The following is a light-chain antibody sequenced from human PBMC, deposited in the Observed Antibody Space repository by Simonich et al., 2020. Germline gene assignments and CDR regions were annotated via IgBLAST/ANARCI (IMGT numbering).Light chain of an antibody. V-gene: IGKV1-39*01. CDR3: QQSYSTPYT. J-gene: IGKJ2*01. CDR2: AAS. Sequence: QMTQSPSSLSASVGAKFNITCRASQSSSSYLNWYQQKPGKAPKLLCYAASSLQSGVPSRFRGSGSGTDFTLTSSSLQPEDFATYYCQQSYSTPYTFGQGTKLEIK. CDR1: QSSSSY.